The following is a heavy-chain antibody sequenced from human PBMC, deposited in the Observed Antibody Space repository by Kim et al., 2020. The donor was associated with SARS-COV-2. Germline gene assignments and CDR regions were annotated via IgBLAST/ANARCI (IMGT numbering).Heavy chain of an antibody. Sequence: GGSLRLSCAASGFTFSRYGMHWVRQAPGKGLEWMAVIWYDGSNKYYADSVKGRFTVSRDNSKNTLYLQMISLTAEDTAVYYCARNLGYSSGQFYFDYWG. CDR1: GFTFSRYG. CDR2: IWYDGSNK. V-gene: IGHV3-33*01. D-gene: IGHD5-18*01. CDR3: ARNLGYSSGQFYFDY. J-gene: IGHJ4*01.